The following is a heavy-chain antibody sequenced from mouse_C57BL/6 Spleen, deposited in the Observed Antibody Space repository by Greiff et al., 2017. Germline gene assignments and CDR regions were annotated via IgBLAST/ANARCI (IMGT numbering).Heavy chain of an antibody. V-gene: IGHV1-72*01. D-gene: IGHD1-1*01. CDR2: IDPNSGGT. J-gene: IGHJ4*01. Sequence: QVQLKQPGAELVKPGASVKLSCKASGYTFTSYWMHWVKQRPGRGLEWIGRIDPNSGGTKYNEKFKSKATLTVDKPSSTAYMQLSSLTSEDSAVYAGARPTTVVDGEYAMDYWGQGTSVTVSS. CDR3: ARPTTVVDGEYAMDY. CDR1: GYTFTSYW.